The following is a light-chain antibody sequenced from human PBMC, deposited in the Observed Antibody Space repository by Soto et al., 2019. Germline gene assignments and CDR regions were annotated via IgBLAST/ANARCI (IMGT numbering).Light chain of an antibody. CDR3: QQSYSTPPT. CDR1: QSITNS. J-gene: IGKJ5*01. V-gene: IGKV1-39*01. CDR2: AAS. Sequence: DIQMTQSPSSLSASVGDRVTITCRASQSITNSLNWYQQRPGKAPNLLIYAASNLQSGVPSRFGGSGSGTDFTLTIGSLQPEDFATYYCQQSYSTPPTFGQGTRLEIK.